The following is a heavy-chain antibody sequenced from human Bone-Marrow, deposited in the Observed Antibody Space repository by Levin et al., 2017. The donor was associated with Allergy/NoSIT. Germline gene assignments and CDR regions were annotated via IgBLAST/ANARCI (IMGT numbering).Heavy chain of an antibody. CDR2: IWSDGTKK. D-gene: IGHD6-6*01. CDR1: GFTFSNFG. V-gene: IGHV3-33*01. CDR3: ARGSSGSDYYMDV. Sequence: PGGSLRLSCAASGFTFSNFGMHWARQAPGKGLEWVAVIWSDGTKKYYADSVKGRFTISRDNSKNTLDLQMNSLRAGDTGVYYCARGSSGSDYYMDVWGKGTTVTVSS. J-gene: IGHJ6*03.